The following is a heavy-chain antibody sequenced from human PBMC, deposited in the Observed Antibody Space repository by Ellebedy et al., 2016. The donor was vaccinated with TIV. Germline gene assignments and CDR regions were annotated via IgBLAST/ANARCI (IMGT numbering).Heavy chain of an antibody. CDR3: AEGRSGWYYCDY. J-gene: IGHJ4*02. D-gene: IGHD6-19*01. V-gene: IGHV4-34*01. CDR2: VHLSGRT. CDR1: GGSFPGYY. Sequence: SETLSLTCAVYGGSFPGYYWSWVRQPPGKGLESIGEVHLSGRTNYHPSLKSRVTISVDRSKNQFSLRLSSVTAADTAVYYCAEGRSGWYYCDYWGQGTLVTVSS.